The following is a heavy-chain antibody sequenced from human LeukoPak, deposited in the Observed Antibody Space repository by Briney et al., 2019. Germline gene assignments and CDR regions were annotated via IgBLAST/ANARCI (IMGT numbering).Heavy chain of an antibody. Sequence: GGSLRLSCAASGFTFSSYWMSWVRQAPGKRLEWVANIKQDGSEKYYVDSVKGRFTISRDNAKNSLYLQMNSLRAEDTAVYYCARDRWFTPNDYYYYGMDVWGQGTTATVSS. J-gene: IGHJ6*02. CDR1: GFTFSSYW. D-gene: IGHD3-10*01. V-gene: IGHV3-7*01. CDR3: ARDRWFTPNDYYYYGMDV. CDR2: IKQDGSEK.